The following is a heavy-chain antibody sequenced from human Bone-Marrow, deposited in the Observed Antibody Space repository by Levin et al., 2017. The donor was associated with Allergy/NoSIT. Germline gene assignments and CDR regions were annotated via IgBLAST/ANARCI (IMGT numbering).Heavy chain of an antibody. CDR2: IKQDGSEK. D-gene: IGHD3-10*01. Sequence: GGSLRLSCAASGFTFSSYWMSWVRQAPGKGLEWVANIKQDGSEKYYVDSVKGRFTISRDNAKNSLYLQMNSLRAEDTAVYYCARDHGVTMVQGVEVDYWGQGTLVTVSS. CDR1: GFTFSSYW. V-gene: IGHV3-7*03. CDR3: ARDHGVTMVQGVEVDY. J-gene: IGHJ4*02.